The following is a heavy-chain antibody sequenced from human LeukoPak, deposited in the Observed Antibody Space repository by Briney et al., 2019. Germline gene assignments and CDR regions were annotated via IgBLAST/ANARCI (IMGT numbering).Heavy chain of an antibody. D-gene: IGHD3-3*01. V-gene: IGHV3-30*04. CDR3: ARDGDMRTTTIFGVVLG. CDR1: GFTFSYYA. CDR2: ISYDGSNK. J-gene: IGHJ4*02. Sequence: GGSLRLSCAASGFTFSYYAIHWVRQAPGKGLEGVAVISYDGSNKYYADSVKGRFTIARDNSKNTLYLQMNSLRAEDTAVYYCARDGDMRTTTIFGVVLGWGQGTLVTVSS.